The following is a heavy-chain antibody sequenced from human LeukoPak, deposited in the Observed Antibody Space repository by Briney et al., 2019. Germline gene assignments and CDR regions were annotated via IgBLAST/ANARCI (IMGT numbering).Heavy chain of an antibody. Sequence: GGSLRLSCAASGFTFSNYWMHWVRHAPGKGLVWVSRIKTDGSSTTYADSVKGRFTMSRDNAKNTLYLQMSSLRAEDTAVYYCARGFALIPAGVPDYWGQGTLVTVSS. V-gene: IGHV3-74*03. J-gene: IGHJ4*02. CDR3: ARGFALIPAGVPDY. CDR2: IKTDGSST. D-gene: IGHD2-2*01. CDR1: GFTFSNYW.